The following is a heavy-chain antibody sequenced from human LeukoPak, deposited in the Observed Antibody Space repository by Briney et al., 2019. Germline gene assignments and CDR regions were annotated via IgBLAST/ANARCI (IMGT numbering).Heavy chain of an antibody. CDR2: ISSSSTYI. Sequence: GGSLRLSCAASGFTFSSDNMNWVRQAPGKGLEWVSSISSSSTYIYYADSVKGRFTISRDNAKNSLYLQMNSLRAEDTAVYFCARDYYDILTGYYTPDYWGQGTLVTVSS. V-gene: IGHV3-21*01. J-gene: IGHJ4*02. CDR1: GFTFSSDN. CDR3: ARDYYDILTGYYTPDY. D-gene: IGHD3-9*01.